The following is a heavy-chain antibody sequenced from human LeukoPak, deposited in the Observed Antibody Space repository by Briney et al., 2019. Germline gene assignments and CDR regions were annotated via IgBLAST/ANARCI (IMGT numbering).Heavy chain of an antibody. V-gene: IGHV4-4*07. CDR1: GGSISSYY. CDR3: ASFCFDYYDSSGYYGRCRNDY. CDR2: IYTSGST. D-gene: IGHD3-22*01. Sequence: SETLSLTCTVSGGSISSYYWSWIRQPAGKGLEWIVRIYTSGSTNYNPSLKSRVTMSVDTSKNQFSLKLSSVTAADTAVYYCASFCFDYYDSSGYYGRCRNDYWGQGTLVTVSS. J-gene: IGHJ4*02.